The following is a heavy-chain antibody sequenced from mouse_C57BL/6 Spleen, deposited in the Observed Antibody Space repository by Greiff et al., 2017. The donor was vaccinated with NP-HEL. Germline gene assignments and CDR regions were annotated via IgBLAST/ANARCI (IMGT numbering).Heavy chain of an antibody. CDR2: ISDGGSYT. V-gene: IGHV5-4*01. J-gene: IGHJ2*01. CDR3: ARVSYDYDGFDY. CDR1: GFTFSSYA. Sequence: EVQVVESGGGLVKPGGSLKLSCAASGFTFSSYAMSWVRQTPEKRLEWVATISDGGSYTYYPDNVKGRFTISRDNAKNNLYLQMGHLKSEDTAMYYCARVSYDYDGFDYWGQGTTLTVSS. D-gene: IGHD2-4*01.